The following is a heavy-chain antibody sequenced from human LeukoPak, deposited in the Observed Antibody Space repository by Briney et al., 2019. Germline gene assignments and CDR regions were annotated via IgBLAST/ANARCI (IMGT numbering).Heavy chain of an antibody. V-gene: IGHV3-23*01. CDR1: GFSFSNYA. D-gene: IGHD2/OR15-2a*01. Sequence: GGSLRLSCAASGFSFSNYAMSWVRQAPGNGLEWVSAISGSGGTTSYADSVKGRFTISRDNSKNTLYLQMNSLRADDTAVYYCAKDFTRGAFDYWGQGTLVTVSS. CDR2: ISGSGGTT. CDR3: AKDFTRGAFDY. J-gene: IGHJ4*02.